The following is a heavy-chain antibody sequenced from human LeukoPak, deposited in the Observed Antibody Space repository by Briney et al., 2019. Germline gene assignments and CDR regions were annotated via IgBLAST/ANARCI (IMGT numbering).Heavy chain of an antibody. D-gene: IGHD3-3*01. CDR1: GFTFSSYG. CDR3: AKDFDLWSGYHGYYYYGMDV. CDR2: ISSNGSNK. V-gene: IGHV3-30*18. J-gene: IGHJ6*02. Sequence: GGSLRLSCAASGFTFSSYGIHWVRQAPGQGLEWMAGISSNGSNKHYADSIKGRFTIARDNSKNTVYMQMNSLRAEDTAVYYCAKDFDLWSGYHGYYYYGMDVWGQGTTVTVSS.